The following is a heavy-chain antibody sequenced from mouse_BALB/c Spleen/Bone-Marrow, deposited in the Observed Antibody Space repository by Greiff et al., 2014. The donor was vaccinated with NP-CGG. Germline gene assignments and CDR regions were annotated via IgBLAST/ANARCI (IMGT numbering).Heavy chain of an antibody. V-gene: IGHV1-14*01. CDR2: INPYNDGT. J-gene: IGHJ2*01. D-gene: IGHD2-2*01. CDR1: GYTFTSYV. CDR3: AREGGYDEDYFDY. Sequence: VQLQQSGPELVKPGASVKMSCKASGYTFTSYVMHWVKQKPGQGLEWIGCINPYNDGTKYNEKFKGEVTLTSDKSSSTAYMELSSLTSEDSAVYYCAREGGYDEDYFDYWGQGTTLTVSS.